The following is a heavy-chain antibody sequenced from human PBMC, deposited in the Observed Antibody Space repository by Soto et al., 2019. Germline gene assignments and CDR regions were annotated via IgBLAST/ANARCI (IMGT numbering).Heavy chain of an antibody. D-gene: IGHD2-21*02. CDR3: ARGRMPVTANWFDP. V-gene: IGHV4-31*03. Sequence: QVQLQESGPGLVKPSQTLSLTCTVSGGSISSGGYYWSWIRQHPGKGLEWIGYIYYSGSTYYNPSRTSRVTISVDTSKNQFSLKLSSVTAADTAVYYCARGRMPVTANWFDPWGQGTLVTVSS. CDR1: GGSISSGGYY. J-gene: IGHJ5*02. CDR2: IYYSGST.